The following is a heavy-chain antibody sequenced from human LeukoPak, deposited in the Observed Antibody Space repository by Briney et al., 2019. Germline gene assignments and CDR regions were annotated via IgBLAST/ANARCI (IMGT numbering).Heavy chain of an antibody. CDR3: GKSTFIQIVGVPPPHS. CDR2: ISFDGGIK. CDR1: GFTFNHYG. D-gene: IGHD3-3*01. V-gene: IGHV3-30*18. J-gene: IGHJ4*02. Sequence: GGSLRLSCAASGFTFNHYGMHWVRQAPGKGLECVAVISFDGGIKYYADSVKDRFIVSRDNSQNTLYLQMNSLRSEDTAVYHCGKSTFIQIVGVPPPHSWGQGTLVTVSS.